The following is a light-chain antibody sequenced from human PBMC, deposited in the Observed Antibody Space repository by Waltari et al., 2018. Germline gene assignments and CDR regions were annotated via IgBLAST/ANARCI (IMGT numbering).Light chain of an antibody. CDR1: RGIGNY. V-gene: IGKV1-39*01. CDR2: GAS. Sequence: DIQMAQSPSSLSASVGHTVTITCRASRGIGNYVNWYQQKAGKPPSVLIYGASSLQSGVPSRFNGRGSGTDFTLTISRLQPEDFATYYCQQTYDPPLTFGGGTKLEIK. J-gene: IGKJ4*01. CDR3: QQTYDPPLT.